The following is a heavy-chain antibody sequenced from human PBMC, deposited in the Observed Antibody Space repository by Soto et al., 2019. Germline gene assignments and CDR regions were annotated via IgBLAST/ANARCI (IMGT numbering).Heavy chain of an antibody. Sequence: SETLSLTCTVSGGSISSGGYYWSWIRQHPGKSLEWIGYIYYSGSTYYNPSLKSRVTISVDTSKNQFSLKLSSVTAADTAVYYCAREGSDYGEYYFDYWGQGTLVTVS. D-gene: IGHD4-17*01. CDR2: IYYSGST. CDR1: GGSISSGGYY. J-gene: IGHJ4*02. CDR3: AREGSDYGEYYFDY. V-gene: IGHV4-31*03.